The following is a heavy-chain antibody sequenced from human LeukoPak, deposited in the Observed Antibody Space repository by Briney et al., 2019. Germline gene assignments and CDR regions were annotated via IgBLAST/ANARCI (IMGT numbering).Heavy chain of an antibody. Sequence: PSETLSLTCTVSGYAIISGGFSWNWSRQPPGKGLEWIGCIYDRGPAHYNPSLKSRFTISVDRPKNQFFLNVTSLTAADTAVYYCARSRQASGLFSSWGQGTLAVVSS. CDR2: IYDRGPA. J-gene: IGHJ5*02. D-gene: IGHD3-10*01. CDR1: GYAIISGGFS. V-gene: IGHV4-30-2*01. CDR3: ARSRQASGLFSS.